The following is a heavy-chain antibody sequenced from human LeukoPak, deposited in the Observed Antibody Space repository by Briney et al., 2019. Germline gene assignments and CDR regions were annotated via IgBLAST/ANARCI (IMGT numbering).Heavy chain of an antibody. Sequence: GRSLRLSCAASGFTFSSYGMHWVRQAPGKGLEWVAVIWYDGSNKYYADSVKGRLTISRDNSKNTLYLQMNSLRAEDTAVYYCARAHCSGGSCYQYYFDYWGQGTLVTVSS. CDR2: IWYDGSNK. D-gene: IGHD2-15*01. CDR1: GFTFSSYG. CDR3: ARAHCSGGSCYQYYFDY. V-gene: IGHV3-33*01. J-gene: IGHJ4*02.